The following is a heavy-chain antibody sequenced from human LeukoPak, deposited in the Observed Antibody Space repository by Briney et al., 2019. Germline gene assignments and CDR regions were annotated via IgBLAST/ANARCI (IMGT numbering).Heavy chain of an antibody. Sequence: GASVKVSCTASGHTFTAFYIHWVRQAPGQGPEWMGWINPNSGSTKYAQKFQGRVTMTRDTSISTAYMELSRLRSDDTAVYYCAREFTSTPNWFDPWGQGTLVTVSS. V-gene: IGHV1-2*02. J-gene: IGHJ5*02. CDR2: INPNSGST. D-gene: IGHD4-23*01. CDR3: AREFTSTPNWFDP. CDR1: GHTFTAFY.